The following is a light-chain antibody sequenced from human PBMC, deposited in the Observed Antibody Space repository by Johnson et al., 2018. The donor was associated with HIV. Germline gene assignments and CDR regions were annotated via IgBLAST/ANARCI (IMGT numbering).Light chain of an antibody. J-gene: IGLJ1*01. V-gene: IGLV1-51*02. CDR2: ENN. CDR3: GTWDSSLSALYG. Sequence: QAVLTQPPSVSAAPGQKVTISCSGSSSNIGNNYVSWYQQLPGTAPKLLIYENNKRPSGIPDRFSGSKSGTSATLGITGLQTGDEADYYCGTWDSSLSALYGFVTGTKVPVL. CDR1: SSNIGNNY.